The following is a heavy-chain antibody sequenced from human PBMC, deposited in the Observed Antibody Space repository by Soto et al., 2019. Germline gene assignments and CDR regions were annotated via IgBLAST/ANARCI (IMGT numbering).Heavy chain of an antibody. D-gene: IGHD2-15*01. Sequence: QVQLQQWGAGLLKPSETLSLTCGVSGASLSGYYRSWIRQPPGKGLEWIGEINDSGRTSYNPSLKSRITISVDTSKNQFSLKLSSVTAADTAVYYCAKHLGFCSGDGCYRGFDCWGQGTLVTVSS. CDR3: AKHLGFCSGDGCYRGFDC. V-gene: IGHV4-34*01. J-gene: IGHJ4*02. CDR2: INDSGRT. CDR1: GASLSGYY.